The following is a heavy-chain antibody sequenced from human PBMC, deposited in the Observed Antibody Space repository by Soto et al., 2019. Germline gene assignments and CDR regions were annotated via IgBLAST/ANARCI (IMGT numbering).Heavy chain of an antibody. D-gene: IGHD3-22*01. Sequence: PGGSLRLSCAASGFTFSSYAMSWVRQAPGKGLEWVSAISVSGGSTFYADSVKGRFTISRDNSKNTLYLQMNSLRAEDTAVYYCAKDTTMMVVVTHWGQGTLVTVSS. CDR1: GFTFSSYA. CDR3: AKDTTMMVVVTH. V-gene: IGHV3-23*01. CDR2: ISVSGGST. J-gene: IGHJ4*02.